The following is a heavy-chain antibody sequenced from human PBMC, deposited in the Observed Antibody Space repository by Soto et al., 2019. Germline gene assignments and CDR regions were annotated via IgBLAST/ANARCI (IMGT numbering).Heavy chain of an antibody. V-gene: IGHV1-46*01. Sequence: QVQLVQSGAEVRKPGASVKVSCKASGYTFTAYHMHWVRQAPGQGLEWMGIINPRGGTTSYAQNFQGRVTMTRDTSTSAVYMELSSLRSEDTAVYYCARGSDVDHWGQGTLVTVSS. CDR3: ARGSDVDH. CDR2: INPRGGTT. J-gene: IGHJ4*02. CDR1: GYTFTAYH.